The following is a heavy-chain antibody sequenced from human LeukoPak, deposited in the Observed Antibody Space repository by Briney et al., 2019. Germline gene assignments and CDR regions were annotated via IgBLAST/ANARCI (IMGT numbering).Heavy chain of an antibody. CDR2: IDSSASTT. D-gene: IGHD5-12*01. CDR1: RFYFSTYD. V-gene: IGHV3-48*03. CDR3: ASAHGGSGYDRPFNY. J-gene: IGHJ4*02. Sequence: GGSLRLSCTASRFYFSTYDMNWVRQVPGKGLEWVSYIDSSASTTYYAGSVQGRFTISRDNAKNSLYLQMRSLRVEDTAFYYCASAHGGSGYDRPFNYWGQGTLVTVSS.